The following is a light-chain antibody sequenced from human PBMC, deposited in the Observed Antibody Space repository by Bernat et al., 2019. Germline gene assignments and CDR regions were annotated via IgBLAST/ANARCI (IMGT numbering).Light chain of an antibody. Sequence: DRVTITCRTSQGISRYLNWYQHKPGKAPNLLIYYVNRLSSGVPSRFSGSGSGTDYTLTISSLQPEDFATYYCHKGYSTPSFSYGHGTKLDIK. CDR2: YVN. CDR1: QGISRY. V-gene: IGKV1-39*01. CDR3: HKGYSTPSFS. J-gene: IGKJ3*01.